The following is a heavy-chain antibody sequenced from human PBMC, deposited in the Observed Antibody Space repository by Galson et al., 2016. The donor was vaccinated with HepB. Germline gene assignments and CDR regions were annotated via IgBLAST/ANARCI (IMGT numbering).Heavy chain of an antibody. V-gene: IGHV1-24*01. J-gene: IGHJ3*02. CDR1: GYTLTDLS. Sequence: SVKVSCKVSGYTLTDLSMHWVRQAPGKGLEWMGGFDPEDGETIYAQKFQGRFTMTADTSTDTAYMDLSSLKSEYTAVYYCATGRLVLPWFRDFPTDDVKTVPDAFDIWGQGTMVTVSS. CDR2: FDPEDGET. D-gene: IGHD3-10*01. CDR3: ATGRLVLPWFRDFPTDDVKTVPDAFDI.